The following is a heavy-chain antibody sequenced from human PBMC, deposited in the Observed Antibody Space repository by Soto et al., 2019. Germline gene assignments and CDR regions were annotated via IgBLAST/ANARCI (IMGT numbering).Heavy chain of an antibody. Sequence: SVAVSCTASGFTFTSSALHWVRPARGQRLEWIGWIVVGSGNTNYAQKFQERVTITRDMSTSTAYMELNSLRSDDTAVYYCAARGGRDYYMDVWGKGTTVTVSS. CDR3: AARGGRDYYMDV. CDR2: IVVGSGNT. V-gene: IGHV1-58*01. CDR1: GFTFTSSA. J-gene: IGHJ6*03. D-gene: IGHD2-15*01.